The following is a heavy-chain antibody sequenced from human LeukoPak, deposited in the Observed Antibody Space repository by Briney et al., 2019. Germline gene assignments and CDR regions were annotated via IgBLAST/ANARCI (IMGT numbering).Heavy chain of an antibody. CDR2: IIGNGGGI. D-gene: IGHD2-21*01. J-gene: IGHJ4*02. CDR3: AKDRIADGRYSIDF. Sequence: GGSLRLSCAASGFTFNTYAMNWVRQAPGKGLEWVSVIIGNGGGINYADSVRGRFFISRDDAANTLYLQMNSLRVEDTVVYYCAKDRIADGRYSIDFWGQGTLVSVSS. CDR1: GFTFNTYA. V-gene: IGHV3-23*01.